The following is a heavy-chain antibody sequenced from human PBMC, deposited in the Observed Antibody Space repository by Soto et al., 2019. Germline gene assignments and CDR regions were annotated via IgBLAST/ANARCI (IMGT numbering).Heavy chain of an antibody. CDR1: GFTFSSYG. D-gene: IGHD3-3*01. J-gene: IGHJ6*02. CDR3: AKDPHQFLEWHYGMDV. V-gene: IGHV3-30*18. Sequence: GGSLRLSCAASGFTFSSYGMHWVRQAPGKGLEWVAVISYDGSNKYYADSVKGRFTISRDNSKNTLYLQMNSLRAEDTAVYYCAKDPHQFLEWHYGMDVWGQGTTVTVSS. CDR2: ISYDGSNK.